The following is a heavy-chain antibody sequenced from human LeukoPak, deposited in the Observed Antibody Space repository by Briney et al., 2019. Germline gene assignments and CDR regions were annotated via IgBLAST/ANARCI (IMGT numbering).Heavy chain of an antibody. CDR1: GGSIISYY. CDR2: IYYSGST. Sequence: PSETLSPTCTVSGGSIISYYWSWIRQPPGKGLEWIGYIYYSGSTNYNPSLKSRVTISVDTSKNQFSLKLSSVTAADTAVYYCARDGYSSSFMDVWGQGTTVTVSS. J-gene: IGHJ6*02. D-gene: IGHD6-13*01. CDR3: ARDGYSSSFMDV. V-gene: IGHV4-59*01.